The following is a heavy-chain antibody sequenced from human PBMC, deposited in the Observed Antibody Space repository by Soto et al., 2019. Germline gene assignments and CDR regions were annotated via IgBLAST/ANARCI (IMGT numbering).Heavy chain of an antibody. D-gene: IGHD3-22*01. J-gene: IGHJ4*02. CDR1: GGSISSSSYY. V-gene: IGHV4-39*01. CDR3: ARRLPYYYDSSGYYYGEFDY. Sequence: SETLSLTCTVSGGSISSSSYYWGWIRQPPGKGLEWIGSIYYSGSTYYNPSLKSRVTISVDTSKNQFSLKLSSVTAADTAVYYCARRLPYYYDSSGYYYGEFDYWGQGTLVTVSS. CDR2: IYYSGST.